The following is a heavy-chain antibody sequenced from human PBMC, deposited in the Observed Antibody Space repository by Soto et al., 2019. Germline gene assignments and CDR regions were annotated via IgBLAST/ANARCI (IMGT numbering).Heavy chain of an antibody. CDR1: GGSISSYY. D-gene: IGHD2-21*01. CDR3: ARDSISIFPFDYYGMDV. Sequence: QVQLQESGPGLVKPSETLSLTCTVSGGSISSYYWSWIRQPPGKGLEWIGYIYYSGSTNYNPSLKSRVTISVDTSKNQFSLKLSSGTAAVTSVYYCARDSISIFPFDYYGMDVWGQGTTVTVSS. CDR2: IYYSGST. V-gene: IGHV4-59*01. J-gene: IGHJ6*02.